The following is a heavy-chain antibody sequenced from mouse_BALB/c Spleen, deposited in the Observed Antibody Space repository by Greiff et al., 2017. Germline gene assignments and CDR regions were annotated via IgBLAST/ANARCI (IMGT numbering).Heavy chain of an antibody. CDR1: GYTFTSYW. CDR2: INPSNGRT. Sequence: QVQLQQPGAELVKPGASVKLSCKASGYTFTSYWMHWVKQRPGQGLEWIGEINPSNGRTNYNEKFKSKATLTVDKSSSTAYMQLSSLTSEDSAVYYCATGRLRNYWGQGTTLTVSS. D-gene: IGHD1-2*01. CDR3: ATGRLRNY. J-gene: IGHJ2*01. V-gene: IGHV1S81*02.